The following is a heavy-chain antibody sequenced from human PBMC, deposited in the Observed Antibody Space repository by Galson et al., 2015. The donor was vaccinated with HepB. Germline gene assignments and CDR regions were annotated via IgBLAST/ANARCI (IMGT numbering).Heavy chain of an antibody. D-gene: IGHD6-19*01. J-gene: IGHJ4*02. V-gene: IGHV3-23*01. Sequence: SLRLSCAASGFTFSSYAMNWVRQAPGQGLEWVSTITGSGADTDYADSVKGRFTISRDNSKNTLSLQMSSLRDEDTAVYYCTKDAGYSRAWYQDHWGQGTLVTVSS. CDR2: ITGSGADT. CDR3: TKDAGYSRAWYQDH. CDR1: GFTFSSYA.